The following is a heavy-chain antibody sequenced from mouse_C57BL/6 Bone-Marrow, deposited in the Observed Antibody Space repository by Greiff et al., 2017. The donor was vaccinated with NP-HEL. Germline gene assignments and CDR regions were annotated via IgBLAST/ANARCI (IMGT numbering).Heavy chain of an antibody. Sequence: VQLQQPGAELVKPGASVKMSCKASGYTFTSYWITWVKQRPGQGLEWIGDIYPGSGSTNYHEKFKSKATLTVDTSSSTAYMQLSSLTSEDSAVYYCARNYDGYYRYYAMDYWGQGTSVTVSS. D-gene: IGHD2-3*01. CDR2: IYPGSGST. CDR3: ARNYDGYYRYYAMDY. V-gene: IGHV1-55*01. CDR1: GYTFTSYW. J-gene: IGHJ4*01.